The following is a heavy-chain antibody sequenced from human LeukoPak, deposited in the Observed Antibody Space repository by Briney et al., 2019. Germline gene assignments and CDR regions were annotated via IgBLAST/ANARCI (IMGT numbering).Heavy chain of an antibody. CDR1: GGTFSSYA. CDR3: ARARERWLQSDYFDY. Sequence: SVKVSCKASGGTFSSYAISWVRQAPGQGLEWMGGIIPIFGTANYAQKFQGRVTITADGSTSTAYMELSSLRSEDTAVYYCARARERWLQSDYFDYWGQGTLVTVSS. D-gene: IGHD5-24*01. CDR2: IIPIFGTA. J-gene: IGHJ4*02. V-gene: IGHV1-69*13.